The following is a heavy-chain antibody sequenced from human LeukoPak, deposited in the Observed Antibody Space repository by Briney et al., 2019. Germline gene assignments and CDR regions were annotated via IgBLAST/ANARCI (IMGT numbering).Heavy chain of an antibody. D-gene: IGHD6-19*01. CDR2: IYSGGST. V-gene: IGHV3-66*01. J-gene: IGHJ6*02. CDR1: GFTVSSNY. CDR3: AREVIIAVAGNRPSYYYYGMDV. Sequence: PGGSLRLSCAASGFTVSSNYMSWVRQAPGKGLEWVSVIYSGGSTFYADSVKGRFTVSRDSSKNTLYLQMNNLRVEDTAVYYCAREVIIAVAGNRPSYYYYGMDVWGQGTTVTVSS.